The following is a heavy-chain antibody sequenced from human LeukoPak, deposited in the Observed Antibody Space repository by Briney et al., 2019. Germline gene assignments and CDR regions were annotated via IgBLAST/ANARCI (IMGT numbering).Heavy chain of an antibody. CDR2: IYHSGST. V-gene: IGHV4-30-2*01. CDR1: GGSISSGGYS. CDR3: ARDAPGWYFDL. J-gene: IGHJ2*01. Sequence: PSETLSLTCAVSGGSISSGGYSWSWIRQPPGKGLEWIGYIYHSGSTYYNPSLKSRVTISVDRSKNQFSLKLSSVTAADTAVYYSARDAPGWYFDLWGRGTLVTVSS.